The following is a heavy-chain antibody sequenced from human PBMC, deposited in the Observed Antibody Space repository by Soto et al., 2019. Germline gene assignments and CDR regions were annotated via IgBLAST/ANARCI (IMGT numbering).Heavy chain of an antibody. CDR1: GFSLSDYA. CDR3: AKLGAASRCGDTSCYPVGGTFDI. D-gene: IGHD2-2*01. CDR2: ISSGGKTT. J-gene: IGHJ3*02. V-gene: IGHV3-23*01. Sequence: PGGSLRLSCVASGFSLSDYAVNWVRQAPGKGLEWVSFISSGGKTTYYADSVEGRFTISRDNSKTTLYLQMNSLRAEDTAVYYCAKLGAASRCGDTSCYPVGGTFDIWGQGTMVTVSS.